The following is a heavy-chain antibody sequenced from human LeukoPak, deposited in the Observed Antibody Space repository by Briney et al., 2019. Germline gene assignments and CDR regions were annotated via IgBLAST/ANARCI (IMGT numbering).Heavy chain of an antibody. V-gene: IGHV4-34*01. CDR2: INHSGST. Sequence: SETLSLTCAVYGGSFSGYYWSWIRQPPGKGLEWIGEINHSGSTDYNPSLKSRVTISVDTSKNQFSLKLSSVTAADTAVYYCARGCVFDYWGQGTLVTVSS. CDR1: GGSFSGYY. J-gene: IGHJ4*02. CDR3: ARGCVFDY.